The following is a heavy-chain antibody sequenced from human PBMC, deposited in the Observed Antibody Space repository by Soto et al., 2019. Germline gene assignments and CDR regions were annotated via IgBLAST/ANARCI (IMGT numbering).Heavy chain of an antibody. J-gene: IGHJ4*02. V-gene: IGHV4-59*08. D-gene: IGHD3-3*01. CDR1: GDSIGSYY. Sequence: SETLSLTCTVSGDSIGSYYWSWVGQRPGKGLEWIGYIYYSGSTNYNPSLKSRVTISVDTSKNQFSLKLSSVTAADTAVYYCATTRRGPWDDFWSGYYSGIFDYRGQGTLVTVFS. CDR3: ATTRRGPWDDFWSGYYSGIFDY. CDR2: IYYSGST.